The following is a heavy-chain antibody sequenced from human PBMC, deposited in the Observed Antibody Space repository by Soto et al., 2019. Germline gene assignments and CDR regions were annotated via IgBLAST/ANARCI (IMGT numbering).Heavy chain of an antibody. CDR3: ARDGDARSWGFDY. J-gene: IGHJ4*02. Sequence: QVQLVESGGGVVQPGRSLRLSCAPSGFTFSNYAMHWVRQAPGKGPEWVSVIAYDGSTTYYADSLKGRFTISRDNSKNTLYLQLNSLRPEDTAIYYCARDGDARSWGFDYWGQGTLVTVSS. CDR2: IAYDGSTT. CDR1: GFTFSNYA. D-gene: IGHD3-16*01. V-gene: IGHV3-30*04.